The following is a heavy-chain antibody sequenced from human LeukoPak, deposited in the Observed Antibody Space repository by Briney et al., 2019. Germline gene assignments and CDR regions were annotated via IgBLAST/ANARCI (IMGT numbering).Heavy chain of an antibody. CDR2: INPNSGGT. Sequence: ASVKVSCKASGYTFTGYYMHWVRQAPGQGLEWMGWINPNSGGTNYAQKFQGRVTMTRDTSTGTAYMELSRLRSDDTAVYYCASLGSGWSSAFDYWGQGTLVTVSS. CDR1: GYTFTGYY. V-gene: IGHV1-2*02. D-gene: IGHD6-19*01. CDR3: ASLGSGWSSAFDY. J-gene: IGHJ4*02.